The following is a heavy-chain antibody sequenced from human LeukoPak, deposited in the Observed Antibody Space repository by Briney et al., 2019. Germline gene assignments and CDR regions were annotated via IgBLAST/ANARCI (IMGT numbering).Heavy chain of an antibody. V-gene: IGHV3-23*01. CDR1: GFTFSSYA. Sequence: PGGSLRLSCGASGFTFSSYAMSWVRQAPGKGLEWVSAIGGSGGSTYYADSVKGRFTISRDSSENALYLQMNSLRAEDTAVYFCAKNRGGTVARNKAGFDYWGQGTLVTVSS. J-gene: IGHJ4*02. CDR3: AKNRGGTVARNKAGFDY. CDR2: IGGSGGST. D-gene: IGHD1-26*01.